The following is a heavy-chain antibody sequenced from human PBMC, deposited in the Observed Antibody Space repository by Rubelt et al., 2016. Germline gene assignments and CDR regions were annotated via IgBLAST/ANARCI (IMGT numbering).Heavy chain of an antibody. D-gene: IGHD1-26*01. CDR2: ISYDGSNK. J-gene: IGHJ4*02. CDR3: ARGWPIVGTTALDY. CDR1: GLTLSSSA. V-gene: IGHV3-30*04. Sequence: GLTLSSSAMHWVRQAPDKGLEWLAVISYDGSNKYYADSVKGRFTISRDNSKNTLYLQMNSLRAEDTAVYFCARGWPIVGTTALDYWGQGTLVTVSS.